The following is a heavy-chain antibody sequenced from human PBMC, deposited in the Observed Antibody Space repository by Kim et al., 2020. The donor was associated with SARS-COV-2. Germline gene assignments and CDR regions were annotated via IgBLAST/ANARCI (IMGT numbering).Heavy chain of an antibody. CDR3: AKGPFRILVGADGIGPDY. V-gene: IGHV3-23*01. Sequence: GGSLRLSCAASGFTFSSYAMSWVRQAPGKGLEWVSAISGSGGSTYYADSVKGRFTISRDNSKNTLYLQMNSLRAEDTAVYYCAKGPFRILVGADGIGPDYWGQGTLVTVSS. J-gene: IGHJ4*02. CDR1: GFTFSSYA. D-gene: IGHD1-26*01. CDR2: ISGSGGST.